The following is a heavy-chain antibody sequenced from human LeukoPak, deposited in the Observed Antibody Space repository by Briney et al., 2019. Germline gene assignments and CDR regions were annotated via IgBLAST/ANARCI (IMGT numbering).Heavy chain of an antibody. J-gene: IGHJ6*03. D-gene: IGHD6-13*01. CDR2: INGGNGNT. V-gene: IGHV1-3*01. CDR1: GYTFPTFA. CDR3: ARGRGTGGSNRDFYFYYYTDV. Sequence: ASVKVSCKASGYTFPTFAIHWVRQAPGQGPEWMGWINGGNGNTKYSQKFQGRVTITRDTSAGTAYLQLTSLRSEDMAVYYCARGRGTGGSNRDFYFYYYTDVWGNGSTVIVSS.